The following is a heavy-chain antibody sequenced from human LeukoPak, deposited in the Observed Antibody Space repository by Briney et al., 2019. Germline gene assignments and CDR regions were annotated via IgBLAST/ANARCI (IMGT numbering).Heavy chain of an antibody. V-gene: IGHV3-7*01. J-gene: IGHJ3*02. CDR1: GFTFSDHY. D-gene: IGHD2-2*01. CDR2: IKQDGSEK. CDR3: ARGTTVPLSSTSNGAFDI. Sequence: PGGSLRLSCAASGFTFSDHYMDWVRQAPGKGLEWVANIKQDGSEKYSVYSVKGRFTISRDNTNNSLYLQMNSLRAEDTALYYCARGTTVPLSSTSNGAFDIWGQGTMVTVSS.